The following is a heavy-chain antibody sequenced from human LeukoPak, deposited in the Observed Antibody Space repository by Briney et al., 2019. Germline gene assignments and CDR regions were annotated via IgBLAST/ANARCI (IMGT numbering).Heavy chain of an antibody. J-gene: IGHJ5*01. CDR2: ISYDGNVR. D-gene: IGHD3-22*01. CDR3: ARGADNSGWFVY. Sequence: PGRSLRLSCAASGFTFSRYGINWVRQAPGKGPEWVAFISYDGNVRYHADFVEGRFTISRDNSKNTLYLQMSSLRPDDTAVYYCARGADNSGWFVYWGQGTLVTVSS. V-gene: IGHV3-30*04. CDR1: GFTFSRYG.